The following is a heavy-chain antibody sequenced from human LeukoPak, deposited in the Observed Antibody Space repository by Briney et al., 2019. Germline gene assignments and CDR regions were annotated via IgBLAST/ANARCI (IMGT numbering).Heavy chain of an antibody. CDR1: GGSIRGYY. CDR3: ARDNSVMYGSGSYPFDY. J-gene: IGHJ4*02. Sequence: SETLSLTCNVSGGSIRGYYWSWIRQPPGKGLEWIGYIYSSGSTNYNPSLKSRVTMSVDTSKNQFSLKVSSVTAADTAVYYCARDNSVMYGSGSYPFDYWGQGTLVTVSS. D-gene: IGHD3-10*01. V-gene: IGHV4-59*01. CDR2: IYSSGST.